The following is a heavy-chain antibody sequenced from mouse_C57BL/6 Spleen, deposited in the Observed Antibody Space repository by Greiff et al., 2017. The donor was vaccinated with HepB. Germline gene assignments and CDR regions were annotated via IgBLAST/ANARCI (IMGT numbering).Heavy chain of an antibody. CDR2: IDPANGNT. CDR3: APDSSGYVGNAFAY. J-gene: IGHJ3*01. Sequence: EVMLVESVAELVRPGASVKLSCTASGFNIKNTYMHWVKQRPEQGLEWIGRIDPANGNTKYAPKFQGKATITADTSSNTAYLQLSSLTSEDTAIYYCAPDSSGYVGNAFAYWGQGTLVTVSA. D-gene: IGHD3-2*02. V-gene: IGHV14-3*01. CDR1: GFNIKNTY.